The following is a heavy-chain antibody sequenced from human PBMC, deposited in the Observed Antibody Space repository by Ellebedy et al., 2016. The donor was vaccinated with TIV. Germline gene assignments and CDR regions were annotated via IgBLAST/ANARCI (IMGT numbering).Heavy chain of an antibody. CDR2: ISSGSSYI. V-gene: IGHV3-21*01. CDR1: GFTVSNNY. Sequence: GESLKISXAASGFTVSNNYMNWVRQAPGKGLEWVSYISSGSSYIFYADSMKGRFTISRDNAKNSLYLQMNSLRADDTAVYYCARLEGERYDGYGMDVWGQGTTVTVSS. J-gene: IGHJ6*02. D-gene: IGHD1-1*01. CDR3: ARLEGERYDGYGMDV.